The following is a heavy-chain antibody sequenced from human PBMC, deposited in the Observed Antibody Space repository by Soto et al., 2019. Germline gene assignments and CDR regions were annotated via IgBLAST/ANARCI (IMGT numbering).Heavy chain of an antibody. CDR2: ISSSSSTV. CDR3: ARVESYWYFDL. CDR1: GFQFSSYP. D-gene: IGHD3-3*01. J-gene: IGHJ2*01. V-gene: IGHV3-48*01. Sequence: EVQVEGSGGGLVQPGGSLRLACAASGFQFSSYPMNWFRQAPGKGLEWVSYISSSSSTVYYADSVKGRFTMSRDNAKKSLYLQMNSLRAEDTAVYYCARVESYWYFDLWGRGTLVTVSS.